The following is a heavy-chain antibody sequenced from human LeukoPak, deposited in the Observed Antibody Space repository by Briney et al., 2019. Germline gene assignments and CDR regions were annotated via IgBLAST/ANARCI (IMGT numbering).Heavy chain of an antibody. D-gene: IGHD3-22*01. CDR2: INPNSGGT. J-gene: IGHJ4*02. V-gene: IGHV1-2*02. CDR1: GYTFTGYY. CDR3: ARAGMGAYYDSSGYYWY. Sequence: ASVKVSCKASGYTFTGYYMHWVRQAPGQGLEWMGWINPNSGGTNYAQKFQGRVTMTRDTSISTAYMERSRLRSDDTAVYYCARAGMGAYYDSSGYYWYWGQGTLVTVSS.